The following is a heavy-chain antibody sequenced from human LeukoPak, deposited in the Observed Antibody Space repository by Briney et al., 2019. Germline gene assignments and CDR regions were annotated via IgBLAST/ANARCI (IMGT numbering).Heavy chain of an antibody. CDR2: IFHSGSSGST. CDR1: GDSISNFF. D-gene: IGHD1-7*01. Sequence: SEALSLTCSVSGDSISNFFWSWIRQTPGTELEWIGFIFHSGSSGSTYYSPSLQSRVTMSVATSRNQFPLKLSSVTAADTAVYYFARHIPTTGTVFDLWGQGTMVSVSS. J-gene: IGHJ3*01. V-gene: IGHV4-59*08. CDR3: ARHIPTTGTVFDL.